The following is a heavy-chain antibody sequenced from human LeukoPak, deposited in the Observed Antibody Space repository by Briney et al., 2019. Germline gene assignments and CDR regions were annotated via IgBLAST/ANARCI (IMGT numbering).Heavy chain of an antibody. D-gene: IGHD6-19*01. CDR3: ARAVVAGTEGPLNDY. V-gene: IGHV4-34*01. Sequence: PSETLSLTCAVYGGSFRGYYWSWTRPPPGKGLEWSGEINHSGSTNYNPSLKSRVTISVDTSKNQFSLQLSSVTAADTAVYYCARAVVAGTEGPLNDYWGQGTLVTVSS. CDR2: INHSGST. CDR1: GGSFRGYY. J-gene: IGHJ4*02.